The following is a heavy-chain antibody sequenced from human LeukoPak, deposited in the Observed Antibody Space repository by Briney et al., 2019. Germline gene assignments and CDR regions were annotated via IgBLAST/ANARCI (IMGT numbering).Heavy chain of an antibody. CDR2: ISSSSSYI. Sequence: GGSLRLSCAASGFTFSSYSMNWVRQAPGKGLEWVSSISSSSSYIYYADSVKGRFTISRDNAKNSLYLQMNSLRAEDTAVYYCARDVSKGSVAAAGGVYYYGMDVWGQGTTVTVSS. CDR3: ARDVSKGSVAAAGGVYYYGMDV. D-gene: IGHD6-13*01. V-gene: IGHV3-21*04. CDR1: GFTFSSYS. J-gene: IGHJ6*02.